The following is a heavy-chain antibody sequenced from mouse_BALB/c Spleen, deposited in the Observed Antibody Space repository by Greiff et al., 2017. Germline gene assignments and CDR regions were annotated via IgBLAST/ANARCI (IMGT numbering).Heavy chain of an antibody. Sequence: VQLQQSGPELGKPGASVKRSCKATGYTFPDDDINWVKQKPGQGLEWIGWIYPGSGKTKYNEKFKGKATLTVDTSSSTAYMQLSSLTSEDTAVYFCARDYYGSSYGYWGKGTTLTVSS. J-gene: IGHJ2*01. CDR1: GYTFPDDD. D-gene: IGHD1-1*01. CDR3: ARDYYGSSYGY. CDR2: IYPGSGKT. V-gene: IGHV1-84*02.